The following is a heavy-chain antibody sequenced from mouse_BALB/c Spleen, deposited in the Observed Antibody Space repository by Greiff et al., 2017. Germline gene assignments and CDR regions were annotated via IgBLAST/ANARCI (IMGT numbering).Heavy chain of an antibody. CDR3: ASFYYGSPSYAMDY. V-gene: IGHV5-9-4*01. CDR2: ISSGGSYT. J-gene: IGHJ4*01. CDR1: GFTFSSYA. Sequence: EVKLVESGGGLVKPGGSLKLSCAASGFTFSSYAMSWVRQSPEKRLEWVAEISSGGSYTYYPDTVTGRFTISRDNAKNTLYLEMSSLRSEDTAMYYCASFYYGSPSYAMDYWGQGTSVTVSS. D-gene: IGHD1-1*01.